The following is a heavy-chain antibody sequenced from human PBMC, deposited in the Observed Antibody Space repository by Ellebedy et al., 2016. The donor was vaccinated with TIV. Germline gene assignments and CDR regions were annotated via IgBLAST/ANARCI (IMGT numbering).Heavy chain of an antibody. V-gene: IGHV1-8*01. CDR1: GYTFTSYD. CDR3: SRGDY. J-gene: IGHJ4*02. Sequence: AASVKVSCKASGYTFTSYDINWVRQATGQGLEWVGSMNPHSGNTDYAQKLQGRVTLTRDTSVTTAYLELSSLRSDDTAVYYCSRGDYWGQGTLVTVSS. CDR2: MNPHSGNT.